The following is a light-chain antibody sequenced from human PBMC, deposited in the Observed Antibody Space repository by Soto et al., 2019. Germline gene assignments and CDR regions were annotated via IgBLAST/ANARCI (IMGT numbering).Light chain of an antibody. CDR3: QSYDSSYAV. Sequence: FMLTQPHSVSESPGKTVTLSCTRSSGSIASNYVQWYQQRPGSAPTTVIYEDNQRPSGVPDRFSGSIDSSSNSASLTISGLKTEDEADYYCQSYDSSYAVFGGGTQLTVL. CDR2: EDN. CDR1: SGSIASNY. V-gene: IGLV6-57*04. J-gene: IGLJ7*01.